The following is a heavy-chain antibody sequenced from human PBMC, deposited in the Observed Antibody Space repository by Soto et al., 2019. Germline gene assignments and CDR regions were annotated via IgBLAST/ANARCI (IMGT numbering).Heavy chain of an antibody. Sequence: QVQLQESGPGLVKPSQTLSLTCSVSGDSLRSGEYYWTWIRQSPGKGLEWIGFILYGGSTKYNPSLESRLTMSVDRSKNQFSRRLSSVTAAYTAVYFCARGWDTRITGTTTWFDPWGPGTLVTVSS. CDR2: ILYGGST. J-gene: IGHJ5*02. D-gene: IGHD1-20*01. CDR3: ARGWDTRITGTTTWFDP. CDR1: GDSLRSGEYY. V-gene: IGHV4-30-4*01.